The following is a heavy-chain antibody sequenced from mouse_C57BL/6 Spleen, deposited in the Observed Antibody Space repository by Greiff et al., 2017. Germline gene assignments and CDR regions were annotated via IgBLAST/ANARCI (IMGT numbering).Heavy chain of an antibody. CDR1: GYAFSSYW. D-gene: IGHD1-1*01. J-gene: IGHJ3*01. CDR3: TGFYNVLHRADWFAY. V-gene: IGHV1-80*01. CDR2: IYPGDGDT. Sequence: QVQLLQSGAELVKPGASVKISCKASGYAFSSYWMNWVKQRPGKGLEWIGQIYPGDGDTNYNGKFKGKATLTADKSSSTAYMQLRSLTSEASAVFVSTGFYNVLHRADWFAYWGQGTLVTVSA.